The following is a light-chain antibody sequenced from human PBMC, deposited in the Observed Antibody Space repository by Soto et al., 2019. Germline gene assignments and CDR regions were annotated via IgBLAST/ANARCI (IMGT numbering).Light chain of an antibody. CDR2: EVS. CDR3: SSYTSSSTYV. Sequence: QSALTQPASVSGSPGQSITISCTGTSSDVGGYNYVSWYQQHPGKAPKLMIYEVSNRPSGVSNRFSGSKPGNTASLTISGLQASDEADYYCSSYTSSSTYVFVTGTQVNVL. J-gene: IGLJ1*01. CDR1: SSDVGGYNY. V-gene: IGLV2-14*01.